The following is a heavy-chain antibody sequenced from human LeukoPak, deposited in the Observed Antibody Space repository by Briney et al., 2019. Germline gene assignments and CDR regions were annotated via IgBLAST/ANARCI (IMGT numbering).Heavy chain of an antibody. V-gene: IGHV3-23*01. CDR2: ISGSGGST. J-gene: IGHJ4*02. D-gene: IGHD3-22*01. CDR3: AKGYYYDSSGYYYVWDYFDY. CDR1: GFTFSSYA. Sequence: GGSLRLSCAASGFTFSSYAMSWVRQAPGKGLEWVSAISGSGGSTYYADSVKGRFTISRDNSENTLYLQMNSLRAEDTAVYYCAKGYYYDSSGYYYVWDYFDYWGQGTLVTVSS.